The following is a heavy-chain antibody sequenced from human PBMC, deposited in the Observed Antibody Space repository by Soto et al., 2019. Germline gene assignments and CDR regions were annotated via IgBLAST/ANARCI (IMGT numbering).Heavy chain of an antibody. Sequence: SETLSLTCTVSGGSISSSSYYWGWIRQPPGKGLEWIGSIYYSGSTYYNPSLKSRVTISVDTSKNQFSLKLSSVTAADTAVYYCATQYYYDSSGFLFGSNYWGQGTLVTVSS. J-gene: IGHJ4*02. CDR3: ATQYYYDSSGFLFGSNY. CDR1: GGSISSSSYY. D-gene: IGHD3-22*01. V-gene: IGHV4-39*01. CDR2: IYYSGST.